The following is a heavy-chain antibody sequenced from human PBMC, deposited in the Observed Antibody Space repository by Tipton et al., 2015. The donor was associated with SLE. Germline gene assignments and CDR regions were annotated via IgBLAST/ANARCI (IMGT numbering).Heavy chain of an antibody. V-gene: IGHV3-7*01. CDR1: GFTFSNYA. Sequence: SLRLSCAGSGFTFSNYAMHWVRQAPGKGLEWVANIKQDGSEKYYVDSVKGRFTISRDNAKNSLYLQMNSLRAEDTAVYYCASPSYYGSGSYRPYWYFDLWGRGTLVTVSS. CDR3: ASPSYYGSGSYRPYWYFDL. CDR2: IKQDGSEK. D-gene: IGHD3-10*01. J-gene: IGHJ2*01.